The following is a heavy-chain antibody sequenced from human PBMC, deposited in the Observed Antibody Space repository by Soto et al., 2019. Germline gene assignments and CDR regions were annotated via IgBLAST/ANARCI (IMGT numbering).Heavy chain of an antibody. CDR3: AREDSSGYYAYFDY. CDR1: GGSISSGGYS. V-gene: IGHV4-30-2*01. D-gene: IGHD3-22*01. Sequence: SSETLSLTCAVSGGSISSGGYSWSWIRQPPGKGLGWIGYIYHSGSTYYNPSLKSRVTISVDRSKNQFSLKLSSVTAADTAVYYCAREDSSGYYAYFDYWGQGTLVTVSS. J-gene: IGHJ4*02. CDR2: IYHSGST.